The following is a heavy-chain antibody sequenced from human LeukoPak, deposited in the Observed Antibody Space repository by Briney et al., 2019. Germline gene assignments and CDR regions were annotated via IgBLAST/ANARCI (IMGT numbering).Heavy chain of an antibody. D-gene: IGHD2-21*02. V-gene: IGHV4-34*01. Sequence: KTSETLSLTCAVYGGSFSGYYWSWIRQPPGKGLEWIGEINHSGSTYYNPSLKSRVTISVDTSKNQFSLKLSSVTAADTAVYYCARRDIVVVTAIQSFDIWGQGTMVTVSS. J-gene: IGHJ3*02. CDR3: ARRDIVVVTAIQSFDI. CDR1: GGSFSGYY. CDR2: INHSGST.